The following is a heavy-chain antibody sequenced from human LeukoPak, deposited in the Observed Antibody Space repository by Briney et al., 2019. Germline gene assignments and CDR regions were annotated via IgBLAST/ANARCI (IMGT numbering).Heavy chain of an antibody. D-gene: IGHD3-22*01. V-gene: IGHV4-4*02. CDR2: IYHSGST. J-gene: IGHJ2*01. CDR1: GGSISSSNW. CDR3: ARINYYDSSGYSQGYFDL. Sequence: SGTLSLTCAVSGGSISSSNWWSWVRQPPGKGLEWIGEIYHSGSTNYNPSLKSRVTISVDKSKNQFSLKLSSVTAADTAVYYCARINYYDSSGYSQGYFDLWGRGTLVTVSS.